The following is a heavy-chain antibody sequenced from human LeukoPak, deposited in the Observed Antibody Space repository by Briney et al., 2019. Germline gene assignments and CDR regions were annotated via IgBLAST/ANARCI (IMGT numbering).Heavy chain of an antibody. CDR2: INHSGST. J-gene: IGHJ5*02. CDR1: GGSFSGYY. V-gene: IGHV4-34*01. D-gene: IGHD1-26*01. Sequence: SETLSLTCAVYGGSFSGYYWCWIRQPPGKGLEWIGEINHSGSTNYNPSLKSRVTISVDTSKNQFSLKLSSVTAADTAVYYCARGGRDNWFDPWGQGTLVTVSS. CDR3: ARGGRDNWFDP.